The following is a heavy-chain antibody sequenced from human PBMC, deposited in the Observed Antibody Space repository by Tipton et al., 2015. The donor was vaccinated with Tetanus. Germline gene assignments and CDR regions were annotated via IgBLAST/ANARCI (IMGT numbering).Heavy chain of an antibody. CDR2: IIPSLGST. CDR3: ARGGSYLGIYYYYAMDV. D-gene: IGHD1-26*01. CDR1: GYTFTGYY. Sequence: QVQLVQSGPEVKRPGASVKVSCKASGYTFTGYYMHWVRQAPGQGLEWMGGIIPSLGSTTYAPKFQGRITITADEVTTTAYMEVSSLTSEDTAVFYCARGGSYLGIYYYYAMDVWGQGTTVTVSS. J-gene: IGHJ6*01. V-gene: IGHV1-69*01.